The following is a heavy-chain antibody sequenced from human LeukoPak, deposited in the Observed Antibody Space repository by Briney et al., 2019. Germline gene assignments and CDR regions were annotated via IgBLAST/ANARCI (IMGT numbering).Heavy chain of an antibody. CDR3: ARAEGENYGSGSSFDY. V-gene: IGHV4-31*03. J-gene: IGHJ4*02. CDR2: IYYSGST. Sequence: SETLSLTCTVSGGSISSGGYYWSWIRQHPGKGLEWIGYIYYSGSTYYNPSLKSRVTISVDTSKNQFSLKLSSVTAADTAVYYCARAEGENYGSGSSFDYWGQGTLVTVSS. D-gene: IGHD3-10*01. CDR1: GGSISSGGYY.